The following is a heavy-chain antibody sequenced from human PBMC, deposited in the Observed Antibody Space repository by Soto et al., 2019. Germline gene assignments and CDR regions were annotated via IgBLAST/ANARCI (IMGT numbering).Heavy chain of an antibody. CDR1: GGTFSSYA. D-gene: IGHD3-22*01. V-gene: IGHV1-69*01. CDR2: IIPIFGTA. Sequence: QVQLVQSGAEVKKPGSSVKVSCKASGGTFSSYAISWVRQAPGQGLEWMGGIIPIFGTANYAQKFQGRVTITADESTSIAYMELSSLKSEDTSVYYCARIGAPYYYDSSGYQPYYFAYWGQGTLVTVSS. CDR3: ARIGAPYYYDSSGYQPYYFAY. J-gene: IGHJ4*02.